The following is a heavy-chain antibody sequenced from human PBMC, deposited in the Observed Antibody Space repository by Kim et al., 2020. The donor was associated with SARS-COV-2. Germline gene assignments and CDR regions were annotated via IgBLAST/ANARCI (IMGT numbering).Heavy chain of an antibody. V-gene: IGHV4-59*13. J-gene: IGHJ6*01. CDR1: GGSISSYY. CDR2: IYYSGST. CDR3: ARTGDSGWLRFIWGLDV. D-gene: IGHD7-27*01. Sequence: SETLSLTCTVSGGSISSYYWSWIRQPPGKGLEWIGYIYYSGSTNYNPSLMSRVTISVDTSNNQFSLKLSTVTAADTAVYYCARTGDSGWLRFIWGLDVWG.